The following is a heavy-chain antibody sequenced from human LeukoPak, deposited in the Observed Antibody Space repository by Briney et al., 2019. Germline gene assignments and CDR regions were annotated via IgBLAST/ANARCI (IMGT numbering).Heavy chain of an antibody. CDR1: GFTFSSYG. Sequence: GESLKISCAASGFTFSSYGMNWVHQAPGKGLEWVSAISGSGDSTYYADSVKGRFTISRDNSKNTLYLQMNSLRAEDTAVYYCAKDRPSGSYYYYWGQGTLVTVSS. D-gene: IGHD1-26*01. CDR2: ISGSGDST. V-gene: IGHV3-23*01. J-gene: IGHJ4*02. CDR3: AKDRPSGSYYYY.